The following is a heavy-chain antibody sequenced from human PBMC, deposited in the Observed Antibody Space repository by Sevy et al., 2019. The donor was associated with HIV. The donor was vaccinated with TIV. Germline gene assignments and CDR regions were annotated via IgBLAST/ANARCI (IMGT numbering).Heavy chain of an antibody. V-gene: IGHV3-15*01. CDR2: IKGKTDGGTT. CDR1: GFTFSNAW. CDR3: TTKGDFWSGYQYFDY. J-gene: IGHJ4*02. D-gene: IGHD3-3*01. Sequence: GGSLRLSCAASGFTFSNAWMTWVRQSPGKGLEWVGRIKGKTDGGTTDNSTPVKGRFTISRDDSKNTLYLQMNSLKTEDTALYYCTTKGDFWSGYQYFDYWGQGTLVTVSS.